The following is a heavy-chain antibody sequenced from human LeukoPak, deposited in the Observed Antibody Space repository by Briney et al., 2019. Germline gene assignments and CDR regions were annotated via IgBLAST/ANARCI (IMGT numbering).Heavy chain of an antibody. CDR2: IYYSGST. V-gene: IGHV4-39*01. D-gene: IGHD2/OR15-2a*01. CDR1: GGSISSSSYY. J-gene: IGHJ4*02. CDR3: ARVYCNTTSCYDF. Sequence: PSETLSLTCTVSGGSISSSSYYWGWIRQPPGKGLEWIGSIYYSGSTYYNPSLKSRVTISVDTSKNQFSLKLTSVTAADTAVFYCARVYCNTTSCYDFWGQGVLVSVSS.